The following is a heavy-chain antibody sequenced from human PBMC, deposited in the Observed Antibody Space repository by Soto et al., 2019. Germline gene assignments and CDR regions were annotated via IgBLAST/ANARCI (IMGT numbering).Heavy chain of an antibody. Sequence: SPTLSLTCAISGDSVSSNSAAWNWIRQSPSRGLEWLGRTYYRSKWYNDYAVSVKSRITINPDTSKNQFSLQLNSVTPEDTAVYYCALSSYSSSWWVGDYYYYGMDVWGQGTTVTVSS. CDR2: TYYRSKWYN. D-gene: IGHD6-13*01. V-gene: IGHV6-1*01. CDR1: GDSVSSNSAA. CDR3: ALSSYSSSWWVGDYYYYGMDV. J-gene: IGHJ6*02.